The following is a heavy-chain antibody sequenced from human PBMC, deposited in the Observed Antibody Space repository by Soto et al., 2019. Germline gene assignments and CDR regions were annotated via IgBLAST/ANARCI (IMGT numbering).Heavy chain of an antibody. V-gene: IGHV1-18*04. CDR1: GYTVTYYG. CDR2: ISAYNGYT. D-gene: IGHD3-3*01. J-gene: IGHJ4*02. CDR3: ARDPVDFWRGYSHY. Sequence: QVQLVQSGAEVQKPGASVKVSCKASGYTVTYYGISWVRQAPGQGLEWMGWISAYNGYTYYAQKLQGRVTMTTDTSTSTAYMELRSLRTDDTAVYYCARDPVDFWRGYSHYWGQGTLVNVSS.